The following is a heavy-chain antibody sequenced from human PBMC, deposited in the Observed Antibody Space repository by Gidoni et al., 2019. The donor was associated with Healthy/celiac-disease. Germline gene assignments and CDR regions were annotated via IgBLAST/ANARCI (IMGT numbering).Heavy chain of an antibody. Sequence: QMQLVQSGPEVKKPGTSVKVSCKASGFTFTSSAVQWVRQARGQRLEWIGWIVVGSGNTNYAQKFQERVTITRDMSTSTAYMELSSLRSEDTAVYYCAADSLPVTRPRGYWGQGTLVTVSS. J-gene: IGHJ4*02. D-gene: IGHD4-17*01. CDR3: AADSLPVTRPRGY. CDR2: IVVGSGNT. CDR1: GFTFTSSA. V-gene: IGHV1-58*01.